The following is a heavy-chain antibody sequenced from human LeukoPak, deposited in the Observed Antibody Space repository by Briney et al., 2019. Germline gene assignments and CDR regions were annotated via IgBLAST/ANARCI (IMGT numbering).Heavy chain of an antibody. J-gene: IGHJ3*02. CDR2: INSDGSST. CDR3: ARRLAYCGGDCYSFAFDI. D-gene: IGHD2-21*02. V-gene: IGHV3-74*01. CDR1: GFTFSSYW. Sequence: GGSLRLSCAASGFTFSSYWMHWVRHAPGKGLVWVSRINSDGSSTSYADSVKGRFTISRDNAKNTLYLQMNSLRAEDTAVYYCARRLAYCGGDCYSFAFDIRGQGTMVTVSS.